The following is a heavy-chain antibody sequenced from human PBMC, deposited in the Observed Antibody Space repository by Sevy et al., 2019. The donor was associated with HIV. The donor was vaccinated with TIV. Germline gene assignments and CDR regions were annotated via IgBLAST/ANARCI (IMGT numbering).Heavy chain of an antibody. V-gene: IGHV1-18*01. J-gene: IGHJ4*02. CDR3: ARVPTYYYGSATYFDS. CDR2: IGLYNGNS. CDR1: GYTFSSNG. Sequence: ASVKVSCKASGYTFSSNGITWVRQAPGQGLEWMGWIGLYNGNSNYAQKFRDRVTMTADTSTSTAYMERRSLRSDDTAVYYCARVPTYYYGSATYFDSWGQGSLVTVSS. D-gene: IGHD3-10*01.